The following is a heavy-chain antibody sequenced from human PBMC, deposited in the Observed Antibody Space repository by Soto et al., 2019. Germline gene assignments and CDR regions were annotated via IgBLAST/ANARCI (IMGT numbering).Heavy chain of an antibody. V-gene: IGHV3-49*03. Sequence: GGSLRLSCTASGFTFGDYAMSWFRQAPGKGLEWVGFIRSKAYGGTTEYAASVKGRFTISRDDSKSIAYLQMNSLKTEDTAVYYCTRDGPDSSGYYYSFDIWGQGTMVTVSS. CDR3: TRDGPDSSGYYYSFDI. CDR1: GFTFGDYA. CDR2: IRSKAYGGTT. J-gene: IGHJ3*02. D-gene: IGHD3-22*01.